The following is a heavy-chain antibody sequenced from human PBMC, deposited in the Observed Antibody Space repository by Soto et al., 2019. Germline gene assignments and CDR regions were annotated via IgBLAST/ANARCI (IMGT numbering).Heavy chain of an antibody. J-gene: IGHJ6*01. CDR1: GGSISSGASY. D-gene: IGHD4-17*01. CDR3: ARGDYGGTSYYGMDV. V-gene: IGHV4-31*03. CDR2: IYYTGTS. Sequence: QVQLQESGPGLVKPSQTLSLTCNVSGGSISSGASYWSWIRLHPGKGLEWSGYIYYTGTSYYNPSLRSRVTISVDTSKSQFSLKLSSVTAADTAVYFCARGDYGGTSYYGMDVW.